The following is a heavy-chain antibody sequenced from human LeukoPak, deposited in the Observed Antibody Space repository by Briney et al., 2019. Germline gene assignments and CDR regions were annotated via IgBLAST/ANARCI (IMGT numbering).Heavy chain of an antibody. CDR2: IWYDGSNK. V-gene: IGHV3-33*01. J-gene: IGHJ4*02. CDR1: GFTFSSYG. Sequence: GGSLRLSCAAAGFTFSSYGMHWVRQAPGKGVEWVAVIWYDGSNKYYADSVKGRFTISRDNSKNTLYLQMNSLRAEDTAVYYCARDSAPYYYDSSGYYQDYWGQGTLVTVSS. D-gene: IGHD3-22*01. CDR3: ARDSAPYYYDSSGYYQDY.